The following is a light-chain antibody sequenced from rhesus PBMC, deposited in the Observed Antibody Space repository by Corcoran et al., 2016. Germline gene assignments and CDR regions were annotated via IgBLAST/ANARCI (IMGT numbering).Light chain of an antibody. V-gene: IGKV3-53*01. CDR2: GAS. J-gene: IGKJ2*01. Sequence: QVILTQSPATLSLSPGERATLSCRASQSVSSYLAWYQQKPVQAPRLLIYGASSRATGIPDRFSGSGSGTEFTRTISSMEPEDFAVYSCQKYYSSPYSFGQGTKVGIK. CDR3: QKYYSSPYS. CDR1: QSVSSY.